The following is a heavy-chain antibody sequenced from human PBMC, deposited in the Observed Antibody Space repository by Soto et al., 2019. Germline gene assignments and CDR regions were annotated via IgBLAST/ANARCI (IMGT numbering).Heavy chain of an antibody. J-gene: IGHJ4*02. CDR2: IYNSGTT. V-gene: IGHV4-59*08. CDR3: ASGAPSRY. Sequence: SATLSLTCSVSGGSFSNYYWAWIRQAPGQGLEWIGSIYNSGTTNYNPSLKSRVIISIESSKSQFSLRLNSVTVADSAVYFCASGAPSRYWGQGILVTVSS. D-gene: IGHD4-17*01. CDR1: GGSFSNYY.